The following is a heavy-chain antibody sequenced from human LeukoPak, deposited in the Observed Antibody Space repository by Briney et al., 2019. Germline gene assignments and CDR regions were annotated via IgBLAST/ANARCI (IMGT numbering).Heavy chain of an antibody. CDR2: LNPDSGGT. CDR3: ARVDDRGHYYDSSGPRKLFDY. V-gene: IGHV1-2*02. CDR1: GYTFTGYY. D-gene: IGHD3-22*01. Sequence: ASVKVSCKASGYTFTGYYMHWVRQAPGQGLEWMGWLNPDSGGTQYAQKFQGRVTMTRDTSIRTAYMELSRLRSDDTAVYYCARVDDRGHYYDSSGPRKLFDYWGQGTLVTVSS. J-gene: IGHJ4*02.